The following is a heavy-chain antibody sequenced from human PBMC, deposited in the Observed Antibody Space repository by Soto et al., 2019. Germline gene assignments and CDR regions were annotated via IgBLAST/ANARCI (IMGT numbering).Heavy chain of an antibody. J-gene: IGHJ4*02. CDR1: GDSVTRSSCY. Sequence: SETLSLTCTVSGDSVTRSSCYWCWIRQPPGKGLEWIGSIYYSGSTYYNPSLKSRVTISVDTSKNQFSLKLSSVTAADTAVYYCARHCPDIVAAITWGCYFDYWGQGTLVTVSS. CDR3: ARHCPDIVAAITWGCYFDY. CDR2: IYYSGST. D-gene: IGHD5-12*01. V-gene: IGHV4-39*01.